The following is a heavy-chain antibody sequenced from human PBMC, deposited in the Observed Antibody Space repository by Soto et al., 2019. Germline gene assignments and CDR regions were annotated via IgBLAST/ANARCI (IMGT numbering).Heavy chain of an antibody. CDR1: GFTFSNAW. CDR3: TTERGDNIVVVPAAAGHGMDV. V-gene: IGHV3-15*07. D-gene: IGHD2-2*01. Sequence: PGGSLRLSCAASGFTFSNAWMNWVRQAPGKGLEWVGRIKSKTDGGTTDYAAPVKGRFTISRDDSKNTLYLQMNSLKTEDTAVYYCTTERGDNIVVVPAAAGHGMDVWGQGTTVTVSS. J-gene: IGHJ6*02. CDR2: IKSKTDGGTT.